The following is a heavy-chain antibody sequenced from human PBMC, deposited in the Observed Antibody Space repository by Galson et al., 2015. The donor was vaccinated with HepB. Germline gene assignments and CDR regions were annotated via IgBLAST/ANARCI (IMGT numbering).Heavy chain of an antibody. J-gene: IGHJ6*02. CDR2: IIPFFRTA. CDR3: AARTATTVNGLDV. V-gene: IGHV1-69*06. CDR1: GGTFSSYS. Sequence: SVKVSCKASGGTFSSYSINWVRQAPGQGLEWLGAIIPFFRTADYALNFQDRVTITADRSTNTAYMEVSSLRSEDTAVYYCAARTATTVNGLDVWGQGTTVTVSS. D-gene: IGHD1-1*01.